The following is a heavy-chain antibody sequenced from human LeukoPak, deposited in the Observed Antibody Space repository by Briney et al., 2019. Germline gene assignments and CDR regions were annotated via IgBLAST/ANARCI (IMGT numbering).Heavy chain of an antibody. CDR1: GGSFSGYY. V-gene: IGHV4-34*01. CDR3: ARGGCSSTSCYYRWFDP. J-gene: IGHJ5*02. CDR2: INHSGST. Sequence: SETLSLTCAVYGGSFSGYYWSWIRQPPGKGLEWIGEINHSGSTNYNPSLKSRVTISVETSKNQFSLKLSSVTAADTAVYYCARGGCSSTSCYYRWFDPWGQGTLVTVSS. D-gene: IGHD2-2*01.